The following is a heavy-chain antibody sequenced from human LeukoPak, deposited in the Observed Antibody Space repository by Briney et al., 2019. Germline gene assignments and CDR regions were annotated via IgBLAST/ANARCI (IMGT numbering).Heavy chain of an antibody. CDR1: GYTFTSYG. J-gene: IGHJ6*03. V-gene: IGHV1-18*01. CDR3: ARDPEYYYMDV. Sequence: ASVKVSCKASGYTFTSYGIHWVRQAPGQGLEWMGWINAYNGNTNYAQKLQGRVTMTTDTSTSTAYMDLRSLRSDDTAVYYCARDPEYYYMDVWGKGTTVTVSS. CDR2: INAYNGNT.